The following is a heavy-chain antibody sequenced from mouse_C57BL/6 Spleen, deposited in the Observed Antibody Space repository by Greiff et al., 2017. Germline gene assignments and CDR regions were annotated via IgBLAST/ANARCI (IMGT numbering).Heavy chain of an antibody. Sequence: QVQLQQSGAELVKPGASVKMSCKASGYTFTSYWITWVKQRPGQGLEWIGDIYPGSGSTNYNEKFKSKATLTVDTSSSTAYMQLRSLTSEDSAVYYCARRPYAMDYWGQGTSVTVSS. J-gene: IGHJ4*01. V-gene: IGHV1-55*01. CDR3: ARRPYAMDY. CDR1: GYTFTSYW. CDR2: IYPGSGST.